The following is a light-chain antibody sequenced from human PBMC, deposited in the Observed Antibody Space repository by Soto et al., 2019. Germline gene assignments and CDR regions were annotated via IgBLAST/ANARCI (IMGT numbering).Light chain of an antibody. CDR1: ENVGSS. Sequence: DIILTQSPGTLSLSPGDRASLSCRASENVGSSLAWYQQKPGQPPRLVIHDAAYRASGIPDRFTGSGSGTAFSLSISGLEPEDFAVYYCQQRSGWPRTFGRGTKVDIK. J-gene: IGKJ1*01. CDR2: DAA. CDR3: QQRSGWPRT. V-gene: IGKV3-11*01.